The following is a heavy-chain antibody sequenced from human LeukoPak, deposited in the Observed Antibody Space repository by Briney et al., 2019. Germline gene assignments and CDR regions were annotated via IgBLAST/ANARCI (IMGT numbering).Heavy chain of an antibody. CDR3: AREGVFSGPFGNYFDY. CDR1: GFTFSSYA. V-gene: IGHV3-23*01. CDR2: ISGSGGST. Sequence: QTGGSLRLSCAASGFTFSSYAMSWVRQAPGKGLEWVSAISGSGGSTYYADSVKGRFTISRDNSKNTLYLQMNSLRAEDTAVYYCAREGVFSGPFGNYFDYWGQGTLVTVSS. D-gene: IGHD6-19*01. J-gene: IGHJ4*02.